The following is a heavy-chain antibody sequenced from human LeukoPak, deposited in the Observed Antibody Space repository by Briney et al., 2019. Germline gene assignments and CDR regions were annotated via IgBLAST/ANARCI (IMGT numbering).Heavy chain of an antibody. CDR2: IKQDGSEK. V-gene: IGHV3-7*04. CDR3: ARAIVVVAAQYYFDY. J-gene: IGHJ4*02. CDR1: GFTFSSYS. Sequence: GGSLRLSCAASGFTFSSYSMNWVRQAPGKGLEWVANIKQDGSEKFYVDSVKGRFTISRDNAKNSLYLQMNSLRAEDTAVYFCARAIVVVAAQYYFDYWGQGALVIVSS. D-gene: IGHD2-15*01.